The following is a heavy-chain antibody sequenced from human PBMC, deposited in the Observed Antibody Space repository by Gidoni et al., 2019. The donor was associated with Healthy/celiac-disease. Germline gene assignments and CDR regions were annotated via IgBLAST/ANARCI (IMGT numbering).Heavy chain of an antibody. V-gene: IGHV4-34*01. CDR1: GGSFSGYY. Sequence: QVQLQQWGAGLLKPSETLSLTCAVYGGSFSGYYWSWIRQPPGKGLEWIGEINHSGSTNYNPSLKSRVTISVDTSKNQFSLKLSSVTAADTAVYYCARQGRSTYYYGSGSYYYFDYWGQGTLVTVSS. CDR3: ARQGRSTYYYGSGSYYYFDY. CDR2: INHSGST. D-gene: IGHD3-10*01. J-gene: IGHJ4*02.